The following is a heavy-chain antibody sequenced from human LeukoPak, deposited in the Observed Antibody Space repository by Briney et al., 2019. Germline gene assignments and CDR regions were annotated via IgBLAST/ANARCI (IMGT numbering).Heavy chain of an antibody. CDR2: INPIFVTA. V-gene: IGHV1-69*05. J-gene: IGHJ6*03. CDR1: ERRVGKDG. CDR3: ARSEGVYYYMDV. Sequence: ASVKVSCKIEERRVGKDGRSWGSQDDGQRLEWMGGINPIFVTAHYAQKFQGRVTITTDESTSTAYMELSSLRSEDTAVYYCARSEGVYYYMDVWGKGTTVTVSS.